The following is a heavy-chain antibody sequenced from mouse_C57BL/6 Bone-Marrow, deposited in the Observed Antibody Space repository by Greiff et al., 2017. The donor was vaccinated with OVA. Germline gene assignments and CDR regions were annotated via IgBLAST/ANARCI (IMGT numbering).Heavy chain of an antibody. D-gene: IGHD2-4*01. CDR2: IDPSDSYT. CDR3: VTGIYYDYEAWFAY. CDR1: GYTFTSYW. V-gene: IGHV1-50*01. Sequence: QVQLQQPGAELVKPGASVKLSCKASGYTFTSYWMQWVKQRPGQGLEWIGEIDPSDSYTNYNQKFKGKATLTVDTSSSTAYMQLSSLTSEDSAVYYCVTGIYYDYEAWFAYWGQGTLVTVSA. J-gene: IGHJ3*01.